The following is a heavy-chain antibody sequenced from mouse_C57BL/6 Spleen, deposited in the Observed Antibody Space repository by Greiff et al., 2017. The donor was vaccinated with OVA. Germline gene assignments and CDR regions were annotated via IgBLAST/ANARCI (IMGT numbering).Heavy chain of an antibody. CDR1: GFTFNTYA. CDR2: IRSKSSNYAT. Sequence: EVQRVESGGGLVQPKGSLKLSCAASGFTFNTYAMHWVRQAPGKGLEWVARIRSKSSNYATYYADSVKDRFTISRDDSQSMLYLQMNNLKTEDTDMYYCVRARVTTRAMDYWGQGTSVTVSS. V-gene: IGHV10-3*01. D-gene: IGHD1-1*01. CDR3: VRARVTTRAMDY. J-gene: IGHJ4*01.